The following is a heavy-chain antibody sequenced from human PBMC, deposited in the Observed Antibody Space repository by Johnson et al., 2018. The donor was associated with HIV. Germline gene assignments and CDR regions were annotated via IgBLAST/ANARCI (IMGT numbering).Heavy chain of an antibody. D-gene: IGHD3-16*01. CDR2: IKSKTDGGTT. CDR1: GFTFSNAW. V-gene: IGHV3-15*01. CDR3: TTVAAFGAFDI. J-gene: IGHJ3*02. Sequence: VQLVESGGGLVQPGGSLRLSCAASGFTFSNAWMSWVRQAPGKGLEWVGRIKSKTDGGTTDYAAPVKGRFTISRDDSKNTVYLQMNSLKTEDTAIYYCTTVAAFGAFDIWGQGTMVTVSS.